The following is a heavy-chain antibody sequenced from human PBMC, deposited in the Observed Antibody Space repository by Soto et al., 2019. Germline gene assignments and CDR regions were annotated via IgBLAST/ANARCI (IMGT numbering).Heavy chain of an antibody. D-gene: IGHD6-6*01. V-gene: IGHV6-1*01. CDR2: TYYRSNWYY. Sequence: QTLSLTCDISGGSISGNSAAWSWIRQSPSRGLEWLGRTYYRSNWYYYYATSVKSRITITPDTSKNQFSLHLSSVTPADTAVYYCARQYSSSRVRSLRESNNWFDPWGQGTLVNVSS. J-gene: IGHJ5*02. CDR1: GGSISGNSAA. CDR3: ARQYSSSRVRSLRESNNWFDP.